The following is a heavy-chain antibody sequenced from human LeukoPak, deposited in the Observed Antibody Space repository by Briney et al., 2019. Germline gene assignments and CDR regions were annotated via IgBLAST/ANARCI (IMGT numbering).Heavy chain of an antibody. CDR1: GYTFTGYY. J-gene: IGHJ5*02. CDR2: INPNSGGT. V-gene: IGHV1-2*06. CDR3: ARDYRMVRGVIVGWFDP. Sequence: ASXKVSCKASGYTFTGYYMHWVRQAPGQGLEWMGRINPNSGGTNYAQKFQGRDTMTRDTSISTAYMELSRLRSDDTAVYYCARDYRMVRGVIVGWFDPWGQGTLVTVSS. D-gene: IGHD3-10*01.